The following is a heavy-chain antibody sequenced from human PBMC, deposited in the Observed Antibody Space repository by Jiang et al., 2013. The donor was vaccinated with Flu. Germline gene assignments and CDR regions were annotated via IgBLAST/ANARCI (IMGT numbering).Heavy chain of an antibody. D-gene: IGHD3-10*01. J-gene: IGHJ4*02. V-gene: IGHV1-69*01. Sequence: SGAEVKKPGSSMKVSCKASGGTVSSDAIGWVRQAPGQGLEWMGGIIPVFGTPTYAQKFQGRVTITADASTKIAYLELRSLRSEDTAVYYCAREASGSYYPHSKYEYWGQRTLVIVSS. CDR3: AREASGSYYPHSKYEY. CDR1: GGTVSSDA. CDR2: IIPVFGTP.